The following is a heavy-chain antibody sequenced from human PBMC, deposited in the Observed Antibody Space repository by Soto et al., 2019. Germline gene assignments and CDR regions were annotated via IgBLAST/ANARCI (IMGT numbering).Heavy chain of an antibody. Sequence: EVQLVESGGGSVNPGGSVRLSCAASGFTFTDACMNWVRQVPGEGLEWVGHVKSQIDGGTTDSDAARDGRVPISRDDSKSMVYLQMNSLRTDDTAVYYCATGSASFDFWGQGTLVTVSS. CDR1: GFTFTDAC. CDR3: ATGSASFDF. V-gene: IGHV3-15*05. D-gene: IGHD5-18*01. CDR2: VKSQIDGGTT. J-gene: IGHJ5*01.